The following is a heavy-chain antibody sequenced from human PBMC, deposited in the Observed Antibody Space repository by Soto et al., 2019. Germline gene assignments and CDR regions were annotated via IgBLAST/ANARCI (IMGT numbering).Heavy chain of an antibody. CDR2: IRSKANSYAT. V-gene: IGHV3-73*01. CDR3: TPLYSSAGTY. Sequence: PGVSLRLSCAASGFTFSGSAMYWVRQASGKGLEWVGRIRSKANSYATAYAASVKGRFTISRDDSKNTAYLQMNSLKTEDTAVYYCTPLYSSAGTYWGQGTLVTVSS. J-gene: IGHJ4*02. D-gene: IGHD6-25*01. CDR1: GFTFSGSA.